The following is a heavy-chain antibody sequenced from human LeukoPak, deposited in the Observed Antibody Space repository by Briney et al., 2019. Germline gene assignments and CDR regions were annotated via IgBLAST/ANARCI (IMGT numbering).Heavy chain of an antibody. CDR2: IYPGDSDT. V-gene: IGHV5-51*01. J-gene: IGHJ4*02. CDR1: GYRFISYW. CDR3: ARHGDRYSSGWYFDY. Sequence: GESLKISCKGSGYRFISYWIGWVRQMPGKGLEWMGIIYPGDSDTRYSPSFQGQVTISADKSISTAYLQWSSLKASDTAMYYCARHGDRYSSGWYFDYWGQGTLVTVSS. D-gene: IGHD6-19*01.